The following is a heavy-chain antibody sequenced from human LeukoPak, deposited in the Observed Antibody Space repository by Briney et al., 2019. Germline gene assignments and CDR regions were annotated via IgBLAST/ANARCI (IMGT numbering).Heavy chain of an antibody. CDR3: ARGALYQYYLDYWG. Sequence: PGGSLRLTCAASGFTFSSYSMNWVRQAPGKGLEWVSSISSSSSYIYYADSVKGRFTISRDNAKNSLYLQMNNLRAEDTAVYYCARGALYQYYLDYWGWGQGTLVTVSS. CDR1: GFTFSSYS. J-gene: IGHJ4*02. CDR2: ISSSSSYI. V-gene: IGHV3-21*01. D-gene: IGHD4-17*01.